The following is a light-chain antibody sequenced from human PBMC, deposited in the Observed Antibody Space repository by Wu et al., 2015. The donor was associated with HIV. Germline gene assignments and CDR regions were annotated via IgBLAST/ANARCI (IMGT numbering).Light chain of an antibody. CDR2: KAS. CDR3: QQYKSDLRT. J-gene: IGKJ1*01. Sequence: DIQMTQSPSTLSASVGDRVTITCRASQSISNWLAWYQQKPGKAPKLLIYKASSLNSGVPSRFSGSGSGTEFTLTISSLQPDDFATYYCQQYKSDLRTFGQGTKVEIK. CDR1: QSISNW. V-gene: IGKV1-5*03.